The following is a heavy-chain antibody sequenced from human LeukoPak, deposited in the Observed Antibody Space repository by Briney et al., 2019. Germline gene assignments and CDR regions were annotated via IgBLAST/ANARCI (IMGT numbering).Heavy chain of an antibody. Sequence: GGSLRLSCAASGFTFSSYAMSWVLQAPGKGLEWVSAISGSGGSTYYADSVKGRFTISRDNSKSTLYLQMNSLRAEDTAVCYCAKKSPIFGVVIPLFDYWGQGTLVSVSS. J-gene: IGHJ4*02. CDR2: ISGSGGST. D-gene: IGHD3-3*01. CDR1: GFTFSSYA. V-gene: IGHV3-23*01. CDR3: AKKSPIFGVVIPLFDY.